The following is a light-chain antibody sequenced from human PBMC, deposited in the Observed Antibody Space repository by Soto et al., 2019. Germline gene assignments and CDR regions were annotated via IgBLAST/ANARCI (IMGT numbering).Light chain of an antibody. V-gene: IGKV3-20*01. J-gene: IGKJ4*01. CDR3: QQYITSPVT. CDR2: GAS. Sequence: EIVLTQSPGTLSLSPGERATLSCRASQSLSSNDLAWYQQKPGQAPRLLIFGASSRATGIPDRFSGSGSGTDFTLTISRLEPEDFAVYYCQQYITSPVTFGGGTKVEIK. CDR1: QSLSSND.